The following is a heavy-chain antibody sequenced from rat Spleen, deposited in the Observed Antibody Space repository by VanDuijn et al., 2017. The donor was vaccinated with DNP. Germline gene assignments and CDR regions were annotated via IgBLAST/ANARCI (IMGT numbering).Heavy chain of an antibody. D-gene: IGHD4-3*01. V-gene: IGHV5-17*01. CDR3: ARWNSGHFDY. CDR2: VIYDGSKT. J-gene: IGHJ2*01. CDR1: GFTFSDYA. Sequence: EVHLVESGGGLVQPGNSLKLSCTASGFTFSDYAMAWVRQSPKKGLEWIATVIYDGSKTYSRDSVKGRFTLSRDNAKNTLYLQMNSLRSEDMATYYCARWNSGHFDYWGQGVMVSVSS.